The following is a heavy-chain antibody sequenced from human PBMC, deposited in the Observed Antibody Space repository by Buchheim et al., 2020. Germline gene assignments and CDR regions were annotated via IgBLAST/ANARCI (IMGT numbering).Heavy chain of an antibody. CDR1: GFTFSSYG. CDR2: IWYDGSNK. J-gene: IGHJ4*02. Sequence: QVQLVESGGGVVQPGRSLRLSCAASGFTFSSYGMHWVRQAPGKGLEWVAVIWYDGSNKYYADSVKGRFTISRDNSKKPLYLQMNSLRAEDTAVYYCARDFYYDSSVHPRIYWGQGTL. CDR3: ARDFYYDSSVHPRIY. V-gene: IGHV3-33*01. D-gene: IGHD3-22*01.